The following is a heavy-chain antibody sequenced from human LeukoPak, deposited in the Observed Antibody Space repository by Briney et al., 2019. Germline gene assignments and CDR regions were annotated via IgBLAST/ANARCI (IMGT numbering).Heavy chain of an antibody. CDR3: ARVSQYSSGWYDDY. D-gene: IGHD6-19*01. J-gene: IGHJ4*02. CDR1: GYTFTSYG. CDR2: ISAYNGNT. V-gene: IGHV1-18*01. Sequence: GASVKVSCKASGYTFTSYGISWVRQAPGQGLEWMGWISAYNGNTNYARKLQGRVTMTTDTSTSTAYMELRSLRSDDTAVYYCARVSQYSSGWYDDYWGQGTLVTVSS.